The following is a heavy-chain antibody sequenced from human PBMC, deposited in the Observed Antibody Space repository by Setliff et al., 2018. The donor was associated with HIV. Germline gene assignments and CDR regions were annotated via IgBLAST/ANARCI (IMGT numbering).Heavy chain of an antibody. D-gene: IGHD4-17*01. CDR1: GGTFSSYA. V-gene: IGHV1-69*13. CDR2: IIPIFGTA. Sequence: SVKVSCKASGGTFSSYAISWVRQAPGQGLEWMGGIIPIFGTANYAQKFQGRVTITADELTSTAYMELSSLRSEDTAVYYCARFDHYGDYGRIGDAFDIWGQGTMVTVSS. J-gene: IGHJ3*02. CDR3: ARFDHYGDYGRIGDAFDI.